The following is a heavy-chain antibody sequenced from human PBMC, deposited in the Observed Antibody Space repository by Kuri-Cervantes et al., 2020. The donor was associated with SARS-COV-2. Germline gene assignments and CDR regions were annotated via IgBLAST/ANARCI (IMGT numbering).Heavy chain of an antibody. V-gene: IGHV3-48*01. Sequence: ETLSLTCAASGFTFSSYSMNWVRQAPGKGLEWVSYISSSSSTIYYADSVKGRFTISRDNAKNSLYLQMNSLRAEDTAVYYCARDDYDFWSGLPYYMDVWGKGTTVTVSS. CDR2: ISSSSSTI. J-gene: IGHJ6*03. D-gene: IGHD3-3*01. CDR3: ARDDYDFWSGLPYYMDV. CDR1: GFTFSSYS.